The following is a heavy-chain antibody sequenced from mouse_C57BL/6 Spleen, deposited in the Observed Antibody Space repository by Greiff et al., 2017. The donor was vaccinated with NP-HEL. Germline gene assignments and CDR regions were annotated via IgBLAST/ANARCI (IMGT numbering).Heavy chain of an antibody. Sequence: EVKLMESGGGLVKPGGSLKLSCAASGFTFSDYGMHWVRQAPEKGLEWVAYISSGSSTIYYADTVKGRFTISRDNAENTLFLQMTSLRSEDTAMYYCARGNWDWYFDVWGTGTTVTVSS. CDR1: GFTFSDYG. CDR2: ISSGSSTI. CDR3: ARGNWDWYFDV. V-gene: IGHV5-17*01. D-gene: IGHD4-1*01. J-gene: IGHJ1*03.